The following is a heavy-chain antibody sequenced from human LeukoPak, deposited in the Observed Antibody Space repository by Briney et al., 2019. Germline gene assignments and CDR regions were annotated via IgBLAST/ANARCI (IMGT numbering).Heavy chain of an antibody. J-gene: IGHJ4*02. V-gene: IGHV4-39*01. D-gene: IGHD5-18*01. CDR2: IYYSGTT. CDR3: ARQSRPSGGYYYGRTPYYFDY. CDR1: GGSVSSDDYY. Sequence: SETLSLTCTVSGGSVSSDDYYWDWIRQPPGKGLEWIGSIYYSGTTYYTPSLKSRVTISVDTSKNQFSLKLNSVTAADTAVYYCARQSRPSGGYYYGRTPYYFDYWGQGTLVTVSS.